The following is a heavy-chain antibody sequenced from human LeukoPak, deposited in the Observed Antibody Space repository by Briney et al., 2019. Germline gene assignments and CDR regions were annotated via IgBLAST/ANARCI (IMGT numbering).Heavy chain of an antibody. J-gene: IGHJ4*02. CDR3: ATGGGYYYSH. CDR2: TYGDGDSK. CDR1: GFSFSSYG. Sequence: GGSLRLSRAASGFSFSSYGMHWVRQAPGKGLDWVAVTYGDGDSKYYADSVKGRFTISRDNSKNTLYLQVSSLRAEDTGVYYCATGGGYYYSHWGQGTLVTVSS. V-gene: IGHV3-33*01. D-gene: IGHD3-22*01.